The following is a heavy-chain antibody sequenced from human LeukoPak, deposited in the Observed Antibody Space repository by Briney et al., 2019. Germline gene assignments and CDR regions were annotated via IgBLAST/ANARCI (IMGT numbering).Heavy chain of an antibody. CDR3: ARGGPRFLGRRCWFDP. CDR1: GGSFSGYY. J-gene: IGHJ5*02. CDR2: INHSGGT. V-gene: IGHV4-34*01. D-gene: IGHD3-3*01. Sequence: SETLSLTCAVYGGSFSGYYWSWIRQPPGKGLEWIGEINHSGGTNYNPSLKSRVTISVDTSKNQFSLKLSSVTAADTAVYYFARGGPRFLGRRCWFDPWGQGTLVTVSS.